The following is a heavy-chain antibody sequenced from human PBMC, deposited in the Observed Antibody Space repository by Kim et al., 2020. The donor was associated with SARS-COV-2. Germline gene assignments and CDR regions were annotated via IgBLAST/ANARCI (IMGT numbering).Heavy chain of an antibody. D-gene: IGHD3-10*01. CDR2: ISGDGTNT. CDR3: THYYGSGVPR. J-gene: IGHJ1*01. CDR1: GFTFSSYW. Sequence: GVSLRLSCAASGFTFSSYWMHWVRQAPGAGLVWVSCISGDGTNTVSADSVWGRFTISRDNSQNTLYLQMNRLRVEDTAIYYCTHYYGSGVPRWAQGTLVT. V-gene: IGHV3-74*01.